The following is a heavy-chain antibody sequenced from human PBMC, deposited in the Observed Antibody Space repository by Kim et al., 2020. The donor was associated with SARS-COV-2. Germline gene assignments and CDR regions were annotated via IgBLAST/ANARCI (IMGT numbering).Heavy chain of an antibody. J-gene: IGHJ4*02. V-gene: IGHV1-18*01. CDR3: TRDSYYDILCGSLTDPQPPPLYY. CDR2: ISAYNGNT. CDR1: GYTFITYG. Sequence: ASVKVSCRASGYTFITYGITWVRQAPGQGLEWMGWISAYNGNTKYAQKFQGRVTMTTDTSTNTAYMDLRSLRSDDTAVYYCTRDSYYDILCGSLTDPQPPPLYYWGQGSLVTVSS. D-gene: IGHD3-9*01.